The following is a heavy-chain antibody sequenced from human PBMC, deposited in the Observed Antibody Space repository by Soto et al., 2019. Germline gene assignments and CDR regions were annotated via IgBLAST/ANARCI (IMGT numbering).Heavy chain of an antibody. Sequence: SETLSLTCAVSGGSISSGGYSWSWIRQPPGKGLEWIGYIYHSGSTYYNPSLKSRVTISVDRSKNKFARKLSSVTAADTAVYYCARDLLIYGMYVWGQGTTVTVSS. J-gene: IGHJ6*02. CDR2: IYHSGST. D-gene: IGHD3-16*01. CDR1: GGSISSGGYS. CDR3: ARDLLIYGMYV. V-gene: IGHV4-30-2*01.